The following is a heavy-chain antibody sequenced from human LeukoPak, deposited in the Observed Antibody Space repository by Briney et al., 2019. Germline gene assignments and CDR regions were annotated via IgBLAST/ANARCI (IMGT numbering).Heavy chain of an antibody. CDR2: IYAKGTT. J-gene: IGHJ4*02. D-gene: IGHD5-24*01. CDR1: GDSISGNY. CDR3: ARDGDGKIY. Sequence: SETLSLTCTVSGDSISGNYWSWFRQPAGKGLEWIGRIYAKGTTNYNPSLKSRVTLSVDTSKNQFSLRLSSVTDADTAAYDCARDGDGKIYWGQGTLVSVSS. V-gene: IGHV4-4*07.